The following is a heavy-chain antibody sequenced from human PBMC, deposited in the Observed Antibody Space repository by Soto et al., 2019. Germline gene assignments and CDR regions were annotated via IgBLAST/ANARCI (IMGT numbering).Heavy chain of an antibody. J-gene: IGHJ6*02. CDR3: AREGVVGAPLLGYYGMDV. Sequence: QVQMVESGGGVVQPGRSLRLSCAVSGFTFSTYGMHWVRQAPGRGLEWVAVIWYDGSNKYYEESVKGRFTISRDNSKNTLYLQMNSLRVEDTAVYYCAREGVVGAPLLGYYGMDVWGQGTTVTVPS. CDR1: GFTFSTYG. D-gene: IGHD1-26*01. V-gene: IGHV3-33*01. CDR2: IWYDGSNK.